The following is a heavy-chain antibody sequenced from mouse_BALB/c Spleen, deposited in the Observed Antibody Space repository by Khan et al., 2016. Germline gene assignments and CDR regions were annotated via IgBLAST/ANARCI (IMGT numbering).Heavy chain of an antibody. J-gene: IGHJ4*01. CDR3: ARDTMTQGWSMGY. V-gene: IGHV5-4*02. Sequence: EVELVESGGGLVNPGGSLKLSCAASGFTFSDYYMYWVRQTPEKRLEWVATISDGSTYTYYLDSVKGRFTISRDAAKNNLYLQLSSLKSEDSALYYYARDTMTQGWSMGYWGQGTSVTVSS. CDR1: GFTFSDYY. CDR2: ISDGSTYT. D-gene: IGHD2-4*01.